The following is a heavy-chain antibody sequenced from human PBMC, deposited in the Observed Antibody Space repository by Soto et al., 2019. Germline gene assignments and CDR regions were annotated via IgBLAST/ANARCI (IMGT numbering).Heavy chain of an antibody. CDR2: IVVGSGNT. Sequence: SVKVSCKASGFPFFTSAVQWVRQARGQRLEWIGWIVVGSGNTNYAQKFQERVTITRDMSTNTAYMELSSLRSEDTAVYYCAADPYCGGDCYFDYWGQGIMVTVSS. D-gene: IGHD2-21*02. V-gene: IGHV1-58*01. J-gene: IGHJ4*02. CDR1: GFPFFTSA. CDR3: AADPYCGGDCYFDY.